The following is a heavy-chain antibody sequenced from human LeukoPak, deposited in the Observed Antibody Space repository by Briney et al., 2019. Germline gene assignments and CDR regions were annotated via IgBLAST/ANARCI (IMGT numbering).Heavy chain of an antibody. V-gene: IGHV3-53*01. CDR3: ARDSPHTYYYYGMDV. J-gene: IGHJ6*02. Sequence: PGGSLRLSCAASGFTVSSTYMSWVRQAPGKGLEWVSVIYSGGNTYYADSVKGRFTISRDNSKNTLYLQMNSLRAEDTAVYYCARDSPHTYYYYGMDVWGQGTTVTVSS. CDR1: GFTVSSTY. CDR2: IYSGGNT.